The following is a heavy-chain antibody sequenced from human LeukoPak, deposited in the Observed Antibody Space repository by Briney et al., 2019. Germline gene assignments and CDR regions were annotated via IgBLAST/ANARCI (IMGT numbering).Heavy chain of an antibody. Sequence: GGSLRLSCAASGFTFSDYYMSWIRQAPGKGLEWVSYISSSGSTIYYADSVKGRFTISRDNSKNTLYLQMNSLRAEDTAVYYCAKIGQDSSSWYLELDYWGQGTLVTVSS. V-gene: IGHV3-11*04. CDR2: ISSSGSTI. CDR1: GFTFSDYY. D-gene: IGHD6-13*01. J-gene: IGHJ4*02. CDR3: AKIGQDSSSWYLELDY.